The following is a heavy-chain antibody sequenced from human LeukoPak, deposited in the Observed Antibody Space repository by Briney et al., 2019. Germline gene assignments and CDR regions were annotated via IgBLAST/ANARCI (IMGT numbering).Heavy chain of an antibody. CDR3: ASRGWSIAAATKPTKVDY. D-gene: IGHD6-13*01. CDR1: GFTFSSYW. Sequence: GGSLRLSCAASGFTFSSYWMSWVRQAPGKGLEWVANIKQDGSEKYYVDSVKGRFTISRDKAKNSLYLQMNSLRAEDTAVYYCASRGWSIAAATKPTKVDYWGQGTLVTASS. J-gene: IGHJ4*02. CDR2: IKQDGSEK. V-gene: IGHV3-7*01.